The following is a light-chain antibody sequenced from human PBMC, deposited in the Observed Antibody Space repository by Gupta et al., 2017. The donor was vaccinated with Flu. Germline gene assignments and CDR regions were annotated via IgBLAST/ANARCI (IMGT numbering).Light chain of an antibody. J-gene: IGKJ4*01. CDR1: QSVSPY. Sequence: ATLSLSPGERATLSCRASQSVSPYLAWYQQRPGQAPRLLIYDASNRATGIPARFSGSGSGTDFTLTISSLEPEDFAVYYCQERSSWPSFTFGGGTKVEIK. CDR3: QERSSWPSFT. CDR2: DAS. V-gene: IGKV3-11*01.